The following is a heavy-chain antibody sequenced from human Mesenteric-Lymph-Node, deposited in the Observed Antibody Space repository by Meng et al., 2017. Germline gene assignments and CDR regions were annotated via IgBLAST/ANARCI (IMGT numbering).Heavy chain of an antibody. D-gene: IGHD6-19*01. V-gene: IGHV1-69*05. CDR2: IIPIFGTA. CDR1: GGTFSSYA. Sequence: SVKVSCKASGGTFSSYAISWVRQAPGQGLEWMGGIIPIFGTANYAQKFQGRVTMTRDTSTSTVYMELSSLRSEDTAVYYCARSNLSGWYGGSDYWGQGTLVTVSS. J-gene: IGHJ4*02. CDR3: ARSNLSGWYGGSDY.